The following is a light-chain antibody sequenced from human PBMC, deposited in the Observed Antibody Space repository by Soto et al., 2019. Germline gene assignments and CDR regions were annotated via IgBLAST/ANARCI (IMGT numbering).Light chain of an antibody. CDR2: AAS. Sequence: DIQLTQSPSSLSASVGDRVIITCRASQDIRSALGWYQQKPGKVPKLLIYAASTLQSGVPSRFSGSRSGTDFTLTISSLQPDDFATYYCQQYDSYSWTFGQGTKVDIK. V-gene: IGKV1-17*01. CDR3: QQYDSYSWT. CDR1: QDIRSA. J-gene: IGKJ1*01.